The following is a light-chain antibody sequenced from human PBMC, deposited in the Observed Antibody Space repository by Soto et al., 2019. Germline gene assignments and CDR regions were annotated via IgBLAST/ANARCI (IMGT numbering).Light chain of an antibody. J-gene: IGKJ1*01. V-gene: IGKV1-5*03. CDR3: QQYNNYPRT. Sequence: DIQMTQSPSTLSACVGDRVTITCRASQTISSWLAWYQQKPGQAPKLLIYKASSLESAVPSRFSGSGSGTEFTLTISNLQPDDFATYFCQQYNNYPRTFGQGTKVDIK. CDR1: QTISSW. CDR2: KAS.